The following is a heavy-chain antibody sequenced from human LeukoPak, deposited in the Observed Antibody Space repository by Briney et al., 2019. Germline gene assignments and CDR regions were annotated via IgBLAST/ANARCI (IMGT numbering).Heavy chain of an antibody. CDR3: TTDQIAAAGGYYYYMDV. CDR2: IRSNSYGGTT. Sequence: GGSLRLSCTTSGFSFGDYGLTWVRQAPGKGLEWVGFIRSNSYGGTTEYAASVKGRFTISRDDSKNTLYLQMNSLKTEDTAVYYCTTDQIAAAGGYYYYMDVWGKGTTVTVSS. CDR1: GFSFGDYG. J-gene: IGHJ6*03. D-gene: IGHD6-13*01. V-gene: IGHV3-49*04.